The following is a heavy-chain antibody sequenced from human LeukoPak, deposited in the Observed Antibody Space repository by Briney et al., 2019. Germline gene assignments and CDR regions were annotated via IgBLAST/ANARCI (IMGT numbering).Heavy chain of an antibody. CDR2: IRIGGGGT. V-gene: IGHV3-23*01. CDR1: GFDLTTYA. Sequence: GGSLRLSCAASGFDLTTYAMTWVRQAPAKGLEWVSSIRIGGGGTYYADSVKGRFTISRDNSENTLHLQMNNLRVEDTARYFCARGMVISQGSCNWFDPWGQGTLVTVSS. CDR3: ARGMVISQGSCNWFDP. J-gene: IGHJ5*02. D-gene: IGHD3-10*01.